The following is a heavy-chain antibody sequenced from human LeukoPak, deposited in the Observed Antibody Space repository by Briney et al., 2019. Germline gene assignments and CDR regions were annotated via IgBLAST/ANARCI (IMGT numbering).Heavy chain of an antibody. CDR2: IKSKTDGGTT. CDR1: GFTSSNAW. D-gene: IGHD5-18*01. J-gene: IGHJ4*02. V-gene: IGHV3-15*01. Sequence: PGGSLRLSCAASGFTSSNAWMSWVRQAPGKGLEWVGRIKSKTDGGTTDYAAPVKGRFTISRDDSKNTLYLQMNSLKTEDTAVYYCTTRHSYGYGLFDYWGQGTLVTVSS. CDR3: TTRHSYGYGLFDY.